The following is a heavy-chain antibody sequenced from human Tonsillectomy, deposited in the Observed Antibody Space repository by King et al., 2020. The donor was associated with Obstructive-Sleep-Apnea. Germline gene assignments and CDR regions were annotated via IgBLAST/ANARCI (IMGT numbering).Heavy chain of an antibody. CDR1: GGSVSSGDYY. D-gene: IGHD1-26*01. CDR2: IYSTGNT. J-gene: IGHJ4*02. Sequence: QLQESGPGLVKPSPTLSLTCTVSGGSVSSGDYYWSWVRHPPGKGLEWIGYIYSTGNTLYNPSLESRVAISKDASRNHFSLKVKSVSAADTAVYYCARGISQYSDIWTGYFFDFWGQGTLVAVSS. V-gene: IGHV4-30-4*01. CDR3: ARGISQYSDIWTGYFFDF.